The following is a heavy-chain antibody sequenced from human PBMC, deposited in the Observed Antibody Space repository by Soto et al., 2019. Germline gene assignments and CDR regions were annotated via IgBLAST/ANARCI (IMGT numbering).Heavy chain of an antibody. D-gene: IGHD1-1*01. CDR2: ITHDSRST. CDR3: ARSLPGIGVTFDY. J-gene: IGHJ4*02. CDR1: GFTFSSYS. V-gene: IGHV3-48*01. Sequence: EVQLVDSGGDLVQPGGSLRLSCVASGFTFSSYSMNWVRQAPGKRLEWVTFITHDSRSTFYADSVRGRFTISKDDAKKSLYLQKNSLRAEDTALYYSARSLPGIGVTFDYCGQGTLVTVSA.